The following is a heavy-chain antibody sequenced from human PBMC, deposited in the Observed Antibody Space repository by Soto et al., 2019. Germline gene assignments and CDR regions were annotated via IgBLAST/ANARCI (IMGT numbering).Heavy chain of an antibody. D-gene: IGHD1-1*01. Sequence: QVQLVESGGGVVQPGRSLRLSCAASGFTFNNYAMHWVRQAPGKGLEWVAVISFDGSTKYYADSVKGRFTISRDNSKNTLYLQMNCLRAEDTAVYYCASPRLSSDGTTPIDYWGQGTLVTVSS. J-gene: IGHJ4*02. V-gene: IGHV3-30-3*01. CDR2: ISFDGSTK. CDR3: ASPRLSSDGTTPIDY. CDR1: GFTFNNYA.